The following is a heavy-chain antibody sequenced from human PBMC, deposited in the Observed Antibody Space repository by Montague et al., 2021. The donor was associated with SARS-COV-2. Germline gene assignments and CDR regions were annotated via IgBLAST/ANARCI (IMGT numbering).Heavy chain of an antibody. Sequence: SLRLSCAASGFTFSSYSMNWVRQAPGKGLEWVSSISSSSSYIYYADSVKGRFTIFRDNAKNSLYLQMNSLRAEDTAVYYCASVAAAGTLYYYYGMDVWGQGTTVTVSS. J-gene: IGHJ6*02. D-gene: IGHD6-13*01. V-gene: IGHV3-21*01. CDR2: ISSSSSYI. CDR3: ASVAAAGTLYYYYGMDV. CDR1: GFTFSSYS.